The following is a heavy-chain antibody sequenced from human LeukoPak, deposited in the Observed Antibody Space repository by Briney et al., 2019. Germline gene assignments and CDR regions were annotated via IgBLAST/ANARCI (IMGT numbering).Heavy chain of an antibody. D-gene: IGHD5-18*01. CDR3: ARDRSPAPGRSYGRGHFDY. Sequence: ASVKVACKASGYSFTAYYMHWVRQAPGQGLEWMGWINPNSGGTNYAQKFQGRVTMTRDTSISTAYMELSRLRSDDTAVYYCARDRSPAPGRSYGRGHFDYWGQGTLVTVSS. V-gene: IGHV1-2*02. CDR2: INPNSGGT. J-gene: IGHJ4*02. CDR1: GYSFTAYY.